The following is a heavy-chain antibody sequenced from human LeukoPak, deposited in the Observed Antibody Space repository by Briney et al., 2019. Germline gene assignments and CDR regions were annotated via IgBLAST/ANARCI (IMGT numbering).Heavy chain of an antibody. Sequence: PSETLSLTCTVSGGSISSYYWSWIRQPAGKGLEWIGRIYTSGSTNYNPSLKSRVTMSVDTSKNQFSLKLSSVTAADMAVYYCARTPLVVVPAALGYGYYYGMDVWGQGTAVTVSS. CDR2: IYTSGST. CDR3: ARTPLVVVPAALGYGYYYGMDV. D-gene: IGHD2-2*01. CDR1: GGSISSYY. J-gene: IGHJ6*02. V-gene: IGHV4-4*07.